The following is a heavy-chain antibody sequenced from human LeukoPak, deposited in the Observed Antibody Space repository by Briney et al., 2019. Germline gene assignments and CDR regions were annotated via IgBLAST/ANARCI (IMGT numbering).Heavy chain of an antibody. V-gene: IGHV3-23*01. CDR1: GFTFGNYA. CDR2: ISDIGGNT. D-gene: IGHD2-8*01. Sequence: GGSLRLSCAASGFTFGNYAMSWVRQAPGKGLEWVSVISDIGGNTLYADSVKGRFTISRDNSKNTLYLQMNSLRAEDTAVYYCANGREIYANVEDWGQGTLVTVSS. CDR3: ANGREIYANVED. J-gene: IGHJ4*02.